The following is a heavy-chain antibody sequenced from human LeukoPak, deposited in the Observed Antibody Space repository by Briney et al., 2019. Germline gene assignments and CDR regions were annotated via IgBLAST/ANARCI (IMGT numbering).Heavy chain of an antibody. D-gene: IGHD6-13*01. CDR2: ISAYNGNT. J-gene: IGHJ5*02. Sequence: ASVKVSCKASGYTFTSYGISWVRQAPGQGLEWMGWISAYNGNTNYAQKLQGRVTMTTDASTSTAYMELRRLRSDDTGVYYCARVVRSSSWSGVCFDPWGQGTLVTVSS. CDR3: ARVVRSSSWSGVCFDP. V-gene: IGHV1-18*01. CDR1: GYTFTSYG.